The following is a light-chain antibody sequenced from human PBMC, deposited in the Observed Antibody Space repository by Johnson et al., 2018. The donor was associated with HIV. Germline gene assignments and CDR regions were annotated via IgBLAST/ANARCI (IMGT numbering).Light chain of an antibody. CDR3: GTWDSSLSAYV. CDR2: ENN. CDR1: SSNIGNNY. Sequence: QSVLTQPPSVSAAPGQKVTISCSGSSSNIGNNYVSWYKLFPGTAPKLLMYENNKRPSGIPDRFSGSKSGTSATLGITGLQTGDEADYYCGTWDSSLSAYVFGTGTKVTVL. J-gene: IGLJ1*01. V-gene: IGLV1-51*02.